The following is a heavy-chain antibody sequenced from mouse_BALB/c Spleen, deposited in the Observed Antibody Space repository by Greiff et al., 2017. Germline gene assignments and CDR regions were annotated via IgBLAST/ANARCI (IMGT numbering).Heavy chain of an antibody. J-gene: IGHJ4*01. D-gene: IGHD2-10*01. CDR1: GYAFSSYW. CDR3: ARTYYGKEAMDY. Sequence: VQLQQSGAELVRPGSSVKISCKASGYAFSSYWMNWVKQRPGQGLEWIGQIYPGDGDTNYNGKFKGKATLTADKSSSTAYMQLSSLTSEDSAVYFCARTYYGKEAMDYWGQGTSVTVSS. V-gene: IGHV1-80*01. CDR2: IYPGDGDT.